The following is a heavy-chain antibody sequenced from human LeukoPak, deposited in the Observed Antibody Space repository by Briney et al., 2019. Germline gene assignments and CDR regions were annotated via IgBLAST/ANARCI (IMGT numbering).Heavy chain of an antibody. V-gene: IGHV3-30*03. CDR2: ISFDGSNE. Sequence: GGSLRLSCAASGFTFSSYGMHWVRQSPGRGLEWVSFISFDGSNEFYADSLKGRFTISRDNSKDTLYLQMDSLRAEDTALYYCAREEHDYVWGSYRYYYYYGIDVWGQGTTVTVSS. CDR3: AREEHDYVWGSYRYYYYYGIDV. D-gene: IGHD3-16*02. J-gene: IGHJ6*02. CDR1: GFTFSSYG.